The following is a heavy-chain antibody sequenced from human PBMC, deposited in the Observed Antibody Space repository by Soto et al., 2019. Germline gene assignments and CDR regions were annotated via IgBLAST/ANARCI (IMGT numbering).Heavy chain of an antibody. CDR1: GYTFTDSH. J-gene: IGHJ5*02. V-gene: IGHV1-2*02. Sequence: GASVKVSCKASGYTFTDSHIHWVRQASGQGLEWLGWINPKSGDTYYPPKFQGRITMTRDTSISTAYMDLTNLTSDDTAVYYCERDPSRYFTSPPEGAGPWGQGTLVTVSS. CDR2: INPKSGDT. CDR3: ERDPSRYFTSPPEGAGP. D-gene: IGHD2-21*01.